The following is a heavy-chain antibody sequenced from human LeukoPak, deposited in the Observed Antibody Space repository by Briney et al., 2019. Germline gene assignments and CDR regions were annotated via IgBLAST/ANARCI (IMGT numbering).Heavy chain of an antibody. CDR2: INQDGSDQ. D-gene: IGHD5-24*01. Sequence: GGSLRLSCAASGFTFSSYWMSWVRQAPGKGLEWVANINQDGSDQYYVDSVKGRFTISRDNAKNSLSLQVSSLRAEDTAVYYCARYRLIWLPVPAFEYWGQATLVTVSS. V-gene: IGHV3-7*01. CDR3: ARYRLIWLPVPAFEY. J-gene: IGHJ4*02. CDR1: GFTFSSYW.